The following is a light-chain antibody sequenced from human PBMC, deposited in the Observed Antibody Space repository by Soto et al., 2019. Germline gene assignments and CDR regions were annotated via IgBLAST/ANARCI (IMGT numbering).Light chain of an antibody. J-gene: IGLJ2*01. CDR1: NSYVGGYNF. CDR2: EVS. V-gene: IGLV2-8*01. CDR3: SSYAGSNIVV. Sequence: QSALTHPPSASGSPVQSVTLSCTGTNSYVGGYNFVSWYQQHPDKAPKLMIYEVSERPSGVPDRFSGSKSGNTASLTVSGLQAEDEADYYCSSYAGSNIVVFGGGTKLTVL.